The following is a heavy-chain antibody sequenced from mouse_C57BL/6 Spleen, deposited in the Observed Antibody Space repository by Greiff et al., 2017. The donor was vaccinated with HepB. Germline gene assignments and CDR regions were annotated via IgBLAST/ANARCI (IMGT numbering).Heavy chain of an antibody. CDR2: INPYNGDT. D-gene: IGHD1-1*01. Sequence: DVKLQESGPELVKPGDSVKISCKASGYSFTGYFMNWVMQSHGKSLEWIGRINPYNGDTFYNQKFKGKATLTVDKSSSTAHMELRSLTSEDSAVYYCARSDYYGSSPYYYAMDYWGQGTSVTVSS. J-gene: IGHJ4*01. CDR1: GYSFTGYF. CDR3: ARSDYYGSSPYYYAMDY. V-gene: IGHV1-20*01.